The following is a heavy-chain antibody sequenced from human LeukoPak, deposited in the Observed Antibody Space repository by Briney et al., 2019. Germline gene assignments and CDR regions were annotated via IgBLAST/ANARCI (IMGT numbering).Heavy chain of an antibody. J-gene: IGHJ4*02. Sequence: PGGSLRLSCAASGFTFSSYGLSWVRQAPGKGLEWVSHISSSGDSTYYADSVKGRFTISRDNAKNSLYLQMNSLRAEDTAVYYCASLLLGIAVAGTGGYWGQGTLVTVSS. D-gene: IGHD6-19*01. CDR3: ASLLLGIAVAGTGGY. V-gene: IGHV3-21*01. CDR2: ISSSGDST. CDR1: GFTFSSYG.